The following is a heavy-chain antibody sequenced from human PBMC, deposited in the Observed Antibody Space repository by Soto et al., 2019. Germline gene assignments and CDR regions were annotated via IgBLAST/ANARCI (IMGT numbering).Heavy chain of an antibody. Sequence: QVQLVQSGAEVKKPGSSVKVSCKASGGTLSSYTINWVRQAPGQGLEWMGRIIPILGITNYAQKFQGRVTITADRSTRTDYVEVSSLRSEDTAVYFCAREDECADGSCYGNWLDPWGQGTLVTVSS. CDR2: IIPILGIT. D-gene: IGHD2-15*01. CDR1: GGTLSSYT. J-gene: IGHJ5*02. CDR3: AREDECADGSCYGNWLDP. V-gene: IGHV1-69*08.